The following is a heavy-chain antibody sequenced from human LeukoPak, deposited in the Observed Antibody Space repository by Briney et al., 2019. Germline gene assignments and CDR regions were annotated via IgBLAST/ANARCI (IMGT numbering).Heavy chain of an antibody. V-gene: IGHV3-49*04. CDR3: TRSDYDFWSGYYIGYYFDY. Sequence: GGSLRLSCTASGFTFGDYAMSWVRQAPGKGLEWVGFIRSKAYGGTTEYAASVKGRFTISRDDSKSIAYLQMNSLKTEDTAVYYCTRSDYDFWSGYYIGYYFDYWGQGTLVTVSS. CDR1: GFTFGDYA. D-gene: IGHD3-3*01. J-gene: IGHJ4*02. CDR2: IRSKAYGGTT.